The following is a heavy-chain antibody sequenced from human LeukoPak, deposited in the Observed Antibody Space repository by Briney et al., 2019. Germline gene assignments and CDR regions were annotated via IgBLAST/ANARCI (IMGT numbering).Heavy chain of an antibody. J-gene: IGHJ4*02. CDR2: IYYTGST. CDR3: ARDRPGGSSLDY. CDR1: GVSISRDY. D-gene: IGHD6-13*01. V-gene: IGHV4-59*01. Sequence: SETLSLTCTVSGVSISRDYWSWIRQLPGKGLEWIGYIYYTGSTNYNPSLKSRVTISVDTSKNQFSLKLSSVTAADTAVYYCARDRPGGSSLDYWGQGTLVTVSS.